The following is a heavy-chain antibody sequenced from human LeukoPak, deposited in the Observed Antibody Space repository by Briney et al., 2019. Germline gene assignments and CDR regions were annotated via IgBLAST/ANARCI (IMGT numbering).Heavy chain of an antibody. CDR2: IIPIFGTA. J-gene: IGHJ5*02. V-gene: IGHV1-69*05. CDR3: AKGLRYFDWADH. Sequence: SVKVSCKASGGTFSSYAISWVRQAPGQGLGWMGGIIPIFGTANYAQKFQGRVTITTDESTSTAYMELSSLRSEDTALYYCAKGLRYFDWADHWGQGTLVTVSS. CDR1: GGTFSSYA. D-gene: IGHD3-9*01.